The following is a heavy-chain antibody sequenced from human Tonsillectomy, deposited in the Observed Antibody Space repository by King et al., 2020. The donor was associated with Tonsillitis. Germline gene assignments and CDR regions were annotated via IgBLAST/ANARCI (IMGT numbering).Heavy chain of an antibody. CDR2: MNPNSGNT. V-gene: IGHV1-8*01. CDR3: ARGFGRFGEVLYTLGY. D-gene: IGHD3-10*01. J-gene: IGHJ4*02. Sequence: QVQLVQSGAEVKKPGASVKVSCKASGYTFTSYDINWVRQATGQGLEWMGWMNPNSGNTGYAQKVQCRVTMTRNTSISTAYMELSSLRSEDTAVYYCARGFGRFGEVLYTLGYWGQGTLVTVSS. CDR1: GYTFTSYD.